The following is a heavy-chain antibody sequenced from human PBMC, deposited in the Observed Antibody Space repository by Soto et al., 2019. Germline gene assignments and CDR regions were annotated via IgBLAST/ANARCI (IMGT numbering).Heavy chain of an antibody. D-gene: IGHD6-19*01. CDR3: AVPPPIEVAGPDY. CDR1: GGFISGSPYH. J-gene: IGHJ4*02. V-gene: IGHV4-39*02. CDR2: IDDSGKV. Sequence: PSETLSLTCSVSGGFISGSPYHWGWIRQPPGKGLEWIGSIDDSGKVYYNPSLTGRATLFVDTSRNRFSLNLDSVTAADTAVYYCAVPPPIEVAGPDYWGQGTLVTVSS.